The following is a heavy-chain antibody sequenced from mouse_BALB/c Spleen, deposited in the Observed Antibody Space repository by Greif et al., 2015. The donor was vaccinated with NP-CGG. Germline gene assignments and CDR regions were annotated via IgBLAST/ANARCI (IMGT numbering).Heavy chain of an antibody. CDR2: ISSGGSYT. J-gene: IGHJ4*01. V-gene: IGHV5-9-3*01. CDR3: ARHDGGY. CDR1: GFTFSSYA. Sequence: EVHLVESGGGLVKPGGSLKLSCAASGFTFSSYAMSWVRQTPEKRLEWVATISSGGSYTYYPDSVKGRFTISRDNAKNTLYLQMSILRSEDTAMYYCARHDGGYWGQGTSVTVSS.